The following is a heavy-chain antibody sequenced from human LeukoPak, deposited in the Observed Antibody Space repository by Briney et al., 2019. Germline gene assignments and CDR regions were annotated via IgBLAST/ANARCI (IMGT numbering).Heavy chain of an antibody. CDR3: ATTMAAVAYYFDY. CDR2: MYSGGGT. D-gene: IGHD6-13*01. J-gene: IGHJ4*02. Sequence: PGGSLRLSCAASGFAFSRYWMHWVRQAPGKGLEWVSVMYSGGGTYYADSVRGRFTITRDNSKNTVYLQMNSLRAIDTAVYYCATTMAAVAYYFDYWGQGALVTVSS. CDR1: GFAFSRYW. V-gene: IGHV3-53*05.